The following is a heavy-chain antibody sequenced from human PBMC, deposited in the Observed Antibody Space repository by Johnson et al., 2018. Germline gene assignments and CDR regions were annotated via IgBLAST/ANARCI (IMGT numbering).Heavy chain of an antibody. Sequence: VQLVESGGGLVKPGRSLRLSCTASGFTFGDHTMSWFRQASGKGLEWVASIRSKTSGGTTQYASPVEGRYIIARDDSKSIAYLQMNSLKSEDTAVFYCTRREGDYWGQGAMVTVSS. V-gene: IGHV3-49*05. J-gene: IGHJ4*02. CDR3: TRREGDY. CDR1: GFTFGDHT. CDR2: IRSKTSGGTT.